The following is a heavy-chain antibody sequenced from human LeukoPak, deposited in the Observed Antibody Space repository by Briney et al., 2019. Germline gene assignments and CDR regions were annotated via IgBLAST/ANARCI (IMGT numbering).Heavy chain of an antibody. D-gene: IGHD4-17*01. CDR3: ARDHYGDYDY. CDR1: GYTLTDHY. V-gene: IGHV1-2*02. CDR2: INPNSGGT. Sequence: ASVKVSCKASGYTLTDHYMHWVRQAPGQGLEWMGWINPNSGGTNYAQKFQGRVTMTRDTSISTAYMELSRLRSDDTAVYYCARDHYGDYDYWGQGTLVTVSS. J-gene: IGHJ4*02.